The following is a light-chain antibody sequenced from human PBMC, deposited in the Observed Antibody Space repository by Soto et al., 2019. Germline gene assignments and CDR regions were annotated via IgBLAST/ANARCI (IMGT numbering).Light chain of an antibody. CDR1: QSVSSN. V-gene: IGKV3-15*01. CDR2: GAS. J-gene: IGKJ2*01. Sequence: EIGMTQSPATLSVSPGARATLSCRASQSVSSNLAWYQQKPGQAPRLLIYGASTRATGIPARFSGSGSGTEFTLTICSLQSEDFAVYYCQQYNNWPYTFGQGTKLEIK. CDR3: QQYNNWPYT.